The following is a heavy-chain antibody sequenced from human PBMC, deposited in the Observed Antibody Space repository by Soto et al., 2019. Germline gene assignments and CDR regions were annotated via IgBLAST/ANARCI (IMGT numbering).Heavy chain of an antibody. V-gene: IGHV4-39*01. Sequence: QLQLQESGPGLVKPSETLSLTCRVSDGSMNSDSSYWGWIRQPPGKGLGWIGVINNSGSTYHNLSLKGRVTMSVDASRNQFSLKLTSMTAADTAVYYCARLGGYVSVGYYYLWDSWGQGTLVTVSS. CDR2: INNSGST. CDR1: DGSMNSDSSY. D-gene: IGHD3-22*01. J-gene: IGHJ4*02. CDR3: ARLGGYVSVGYYYLWDS.